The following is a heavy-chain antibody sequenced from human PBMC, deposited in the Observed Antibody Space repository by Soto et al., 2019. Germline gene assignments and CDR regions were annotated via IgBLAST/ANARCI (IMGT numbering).Heavy chain of an antibody. CDR1: GGSFSGYY. J-gene: IGHJ5*02. CDR3: ARRVYSGYDSWFDP. V-gene: IGHV4-34*01. D-gene: IGHD5-12*01. CDR2: INHSGST. Sequence: SETQSLTCADYGGSFSGYYLSWIRQPPGKGLEWIGEINHSGSTNYNPSLKSRVTISVDTSKNQFFLKLSSVTAADTAVYYCARRVYSGYDSWFDPWGQGTLVTVSS.